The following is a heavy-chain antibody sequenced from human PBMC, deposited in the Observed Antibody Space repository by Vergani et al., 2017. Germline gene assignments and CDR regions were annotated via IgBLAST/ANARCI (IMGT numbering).Heavy chain of an antibody. CDR1: GFTFSSYA. J-gene: IGHJ6*03. Sequence: EVQLLESGGGLVQPGGSLRLSCAASGFTFSSYAMSWVRQAPGKGLEGVSAISGSGGSTYYADSVKGRFTISRDNSKTTLYLQMNSLRAEDTAVYYCAKVFSMVRGVTLYYYYYMDVWGKGTTVAVSS. V-gene: IGHV3-23*01. CDR3: AKVFSMVRGVTLYYYYYMDV. CDR2: ISGSGGST. D-gene: IGHD3-10*01.